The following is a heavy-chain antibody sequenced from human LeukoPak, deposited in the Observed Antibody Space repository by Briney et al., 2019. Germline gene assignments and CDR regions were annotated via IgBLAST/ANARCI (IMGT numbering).Heavy chain of an antibody. J-gene: IGHJ3*02. V-gene: IGHV4-39*01. CDR1: GGSISSSSYC. Sequence: SESLSLSCTVSGGSISSSSYCWGWIRPPPGKGLEWAGSIYCSGSTYYNPSLKSRVTISVDTSKYQFSLKLSSVTAANTAVYYCAGGRGGAFDIWGQGTMVTVSS. D-gene: IGHD3-10*01. CDR2: IYCSGST. CDR3: AGGRGGAFDI.